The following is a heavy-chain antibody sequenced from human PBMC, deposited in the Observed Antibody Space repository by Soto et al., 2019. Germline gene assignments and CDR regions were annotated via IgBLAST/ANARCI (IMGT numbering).Heavy chain of an antibody. V-gene: IGHV1-18*01. CDR3: ASGQAGAVISPYYYYGMDF. D-gene: IGHD3-22*01. CDR2: ISAYNGNT. Sequence: ASVKVSCKASGYTFTSYGISWVRQAPGQGLEWMGWISAYNGNTNHAQKLQGRVTMTTDTSTSTAYMELRSLRSDDTAVYYCASGQAGAVISPYYYYGMDFWGQGTTVTVSS. J-gene: IGHJ6*02. CDR1: GYTFTSYG.